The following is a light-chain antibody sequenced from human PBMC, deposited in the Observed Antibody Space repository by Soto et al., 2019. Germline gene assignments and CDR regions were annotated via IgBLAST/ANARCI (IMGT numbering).Light chain of an antibody. V-gene: IGKV1-39*01. Sequence: DIQMTQAPSSRSASVGDRVTMTCRASQSISSYLNWYQQKPGKAPNLLIYAASSLQSGVPSKFSGSGSGTDFTLTISSLQPEDFATYYCQQSYSSPFTFGPGTKVDIK. J-gene: IGKJ3*01. CDR3: QQSYSSPFT. CDR2: AAS. CDR1: QSISSY.